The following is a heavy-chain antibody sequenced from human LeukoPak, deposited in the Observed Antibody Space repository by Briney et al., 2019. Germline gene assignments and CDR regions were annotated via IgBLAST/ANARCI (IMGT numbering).Heavy chain of an antibody. V-gene: IGHV1-24*01. D-gene: IGHD4-17*01. CDR1: GYTLTELS. Sequence: ASVKVSCKFSGYTLTELSMHWVRQAPGKGLEWMGGFDPEDGETIYAQKFQGRVTMTEDTSTDTAYMELSSLRSEDTAVYYCASLWGAVTQFPNDAFDIWGQGTMVTVSS. CDR2: FDPEDGET. CDR3: ASLWGAVTQFPNDAFDI. J-gene: IGHJ3*02.